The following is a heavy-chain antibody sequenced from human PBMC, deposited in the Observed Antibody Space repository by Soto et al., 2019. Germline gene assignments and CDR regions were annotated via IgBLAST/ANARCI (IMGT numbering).Heavy chain of an antibody. Sequence: EVQLLESGGGLVQPGGSLRLSCAASGFSFSNYAMNWVRQAPGKGLEWDSSVSAGGGTTFYADSVKGRFTISRDNSKNTLYLQMNSLRAGDTAVYYCATRLPGAGCFDYWGQGTLVTVSS. D-gene: IGHD7-27*01. CDR3: ATRLPGAGCFDY. CDR1: GFSFSNYA. J-gene: IGHJ4*02. CDR2: VSAGGGTT. V-gene: IGHV3-23*01.